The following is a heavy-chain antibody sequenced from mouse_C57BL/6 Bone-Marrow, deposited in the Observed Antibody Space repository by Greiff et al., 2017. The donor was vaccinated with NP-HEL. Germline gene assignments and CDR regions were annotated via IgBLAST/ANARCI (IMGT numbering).Heavy chain of an antibody. J-gene: IGHJ2*01. CDR1: GYKFTDYY. Sequence: EVKLVESGPVLVKPGASVKMSCKASGYKFTDYYMNWVKQSHGKSLEWIGVINPYNGGTSYNQKFKGKATLTVDKSSSTAYMELNSLTSEDSAVYYCAREFYYYGTDYFDYWGQGTTLTVSS. V-gene: IGHV1-19*01. CDR2: INPYNGGT. D-gene: IGHD1-1*01. CDR3: AREFYYYGTDYFDY.